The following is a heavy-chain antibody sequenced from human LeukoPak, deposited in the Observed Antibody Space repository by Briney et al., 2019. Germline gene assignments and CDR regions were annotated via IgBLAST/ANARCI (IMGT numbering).Heavy chain of an antibody. D-gene: IGHD3-22*01. J-gene: IGHJ4*02. Sequence: ASVKVSCKVSGYTLTELSMHWVRQAPGKGLEWMGGFDPEDGETIYAQKFQGRVTITADESTSTAYMELSSLRSEDTAVYYCASLRYYYDSSGYPLGYWGQGTLVTVSS. CDR2: FDPEDGET. CDR1: GYTLTELS. CDR3: ASLRYYYDSSGYPLGY. V-gene: IGHV1-24*01.